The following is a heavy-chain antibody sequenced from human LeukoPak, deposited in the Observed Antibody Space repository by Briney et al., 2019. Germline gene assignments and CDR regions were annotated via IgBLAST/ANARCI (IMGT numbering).Heavy chain of an antibody. CDR2: IHSSGIS. CDR3: ARAGYRSSGWYLRLFDP. J-gene: IGHJ5*02. V-gene: IGHV4-59*01. CDR1: GDSIRSYY. D-gene: IGHD6-19*01. Sequence: SETLSLTCTVSGDSIRSYYWGWIRQTPGKGLEWIGYIHSSGISKNNPSLWNRVTMSADTSKNQLSLSLISVTAADTAVYYCARAGYRSSGWYLRLFDPWGQGTLVTVSS.